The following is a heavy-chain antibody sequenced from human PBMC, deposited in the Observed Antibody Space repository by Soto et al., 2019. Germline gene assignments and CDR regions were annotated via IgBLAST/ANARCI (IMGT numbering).Heavy chain of an antibody. Sequence: SVKVSCKASGGTFSSYAMSWVRQAPGQGLEWMGGIIPIFGTANYAQKFQGRVTITADKSTSTAYMELSSLRSEETAVYYCARERVGATRFYYYGMDVWGPGPTLTLSS. J-gene: IGHJ6*02. D-gene: IGHD1-26*01. CDR3: ARERVGATRFYYYGMDV. V-gene: IGHV1-69*06. CDR1: GGTFSSYA. CDR2: IIPIFGTA.